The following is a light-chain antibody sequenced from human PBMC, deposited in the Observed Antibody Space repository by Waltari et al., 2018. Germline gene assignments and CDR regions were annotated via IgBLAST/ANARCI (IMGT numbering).Light chain of an antibody. Sequence: EIVLTQSPGTLSLSPGDRATLSCRASQSVGRYLAWYKQQHGQAPRLLIYDASTRATGIPDRFSGGRSETDVSLTISRLEPEDFAVYYCQMYVRLPVTFGQGTKVEI. J-gene: IGKJ1*01. CDR2: DAS. CDR1: QSVGRY. V-gene: IGKV3-20*01. CDR3: QMYVRLPVT.